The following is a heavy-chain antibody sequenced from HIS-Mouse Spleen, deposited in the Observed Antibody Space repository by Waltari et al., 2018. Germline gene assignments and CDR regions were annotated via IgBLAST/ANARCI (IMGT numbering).Heavy chain of an antibody. CDR2: IYHSGGT. J-gene: IGHJ6*02. V-gene: IGHV4-38-2*02. CDR3: ARALEYSSSWYYYYYGMDV. CDR1: GYSISSGYY. Sequence: QVQLQESGPGLVKPSETLSLTCTVSGYSISSGYYWGWIRQPPGKALEWIGSIYHSGGTYYTPSLRGRVTISVDTSMNPFSLKLSSVTAADTAVYYCARALEYSSSWYYYYYGMDVWGQGTTVTVSS. D-gene: IGHD6-13*01.